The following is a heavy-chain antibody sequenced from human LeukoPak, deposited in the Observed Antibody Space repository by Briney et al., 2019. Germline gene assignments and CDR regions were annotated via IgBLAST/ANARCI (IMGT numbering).Heavy chain of an antibody. V-gene: IGHV4-4*07. J-gene: IGHJ4*02. CDR2: IYTSGST. CDR1: GGSISSYY. CDR3: ARRALGYCSSTSCYEGYYFDY. Sequence: SETLSLTCTVSGGSISSYYWSWIRQPAGKGLEWIGRIYTSGSTNYNPSLKSRVTMSVDTSKNQFSLKLSSVTAADTAVYYCARRALGYCSSTSCYEGYYFDYWGQGTLVTVSS. D-gene: IGHD2-2*01.